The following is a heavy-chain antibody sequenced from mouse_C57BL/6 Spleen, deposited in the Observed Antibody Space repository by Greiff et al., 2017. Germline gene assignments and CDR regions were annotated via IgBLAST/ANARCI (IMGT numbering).Heavy chain of an antibody. CDR2: ISDGGSYT. J-gene: IGHJ3*01. Sequence: EVQLVESGGGLVKPGGSLKLSCAASGFTFSSYAMSWVRQTPEKRLEWVATISDGGSYTYYPDNVKGRFTISRDNAKNNLYLQMSHLKSEDTAMYYCARDPPLFAYWGQGTLVTVSA. CDR3: ARDPPLFAY. CDR1: GFTFSSYA. D-gene: IGHD6-1*01. V-gene: IGHV5-4*01.